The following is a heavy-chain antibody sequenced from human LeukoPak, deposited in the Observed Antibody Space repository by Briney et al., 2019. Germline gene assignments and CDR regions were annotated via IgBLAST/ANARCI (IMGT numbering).Heavy chain of an antibody. J-gene: IGHJ4*02. V-gene: IGHV2-5*02. D-gene: IGHD1-1*01. CDR1: GFSLSTSGVG. CDR2: IYWDDDK. Sequence: SGPTLVKPTQTLTLTCTFSGFSLSTSGVGVGWIRQPPGKALGWPALIYWDDDKRYSPSLKSRLTITKDTSKNQVVLTMTNMDPVDTATYYCAHRPWDWNVGHYWGQGTLVTVSS. CDR3: AHRPWDWNVGHY.